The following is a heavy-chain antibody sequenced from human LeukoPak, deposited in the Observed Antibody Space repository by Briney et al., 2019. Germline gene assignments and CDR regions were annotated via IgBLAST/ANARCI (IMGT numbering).Heavy chain of an antibody. CDR2: IGWNSGSI. J-gene: IGHJ4*02. CDR3: TKDITAGGLDY. D-gene: IGHD6-13*01. V-gene: IGHV3-9*01. Sequence: GRSLRLSCAASRFDFGDYAMHWVRQAPGKGLEWVSGIGWNSGSIGYADSVKGRFTISRDNAKNSLYLQMNSLRTDDTALYYCTKDITAGGLDYWGQGTLVTVFS. CDR1: RFDFGDYA.